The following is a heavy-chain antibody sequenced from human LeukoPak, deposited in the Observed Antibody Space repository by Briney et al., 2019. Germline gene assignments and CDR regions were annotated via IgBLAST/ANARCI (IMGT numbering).Heavy chain of an antibody. CDR3: ARGPLAFRRVAGIFS. CDR2: IIHSGGT. V-gene: IGHV4-34*01. J-gene: IGHJ5*02. Sequence: KPSETLSLTCAVSGGSFNGYSYTWIRQPPGKGLEWIGEIIHSGGTSYNPSLKSRLTISVDTSRKQFSLKLTSVTAADTALYFCARGPLAFRRVAGIFSWGRGTQVTVS. D-gene: IGHD6-19*01. CDR1: GGSFNGYS.